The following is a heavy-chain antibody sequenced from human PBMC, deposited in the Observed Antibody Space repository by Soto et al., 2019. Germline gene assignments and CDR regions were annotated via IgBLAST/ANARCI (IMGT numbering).Heavy chain of an antibody. Sequence: PVGSLRLSCAASGFTFSSYAMSWVRQAPGKGLEWVSAISGSGGSTYYADSVKGRFTISRDNSKNTLYLQMNSLRAEDTAVYYCAKEGGSYDYYYYGMDVWGQGTTVTVSS. CDR3: AKEGGSYDYYYYGMDV. CDR2: ISGSGGST. CDR1: GFTFSSYA. J-gene: IGHJ6*02. V-gene: IGHV3-23*01. D-gene: IGHD1-26*01.